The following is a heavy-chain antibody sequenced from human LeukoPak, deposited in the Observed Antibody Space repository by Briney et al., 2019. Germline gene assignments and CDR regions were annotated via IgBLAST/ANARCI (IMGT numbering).Heavy chain of an antibody. CDR3: ARDPLTTVTVGYFDY. Sequence: GGSLRLSCAASGFTFSSYGMHWVRQAPGKGLEWVAAIWYDGSNKYYADSVKGRFTISRDNSKNTLYLQMNSLRAEDTAVYYCARDPLTTVTVGYFDYWGQGTLVTVSS. D-gene: IGHD4-17*01. V-gene: IGHV3-33*01. J-gene: IGHJ4*02. CDR1: GFTFSSYG. CDR2: IWYDGSNK.